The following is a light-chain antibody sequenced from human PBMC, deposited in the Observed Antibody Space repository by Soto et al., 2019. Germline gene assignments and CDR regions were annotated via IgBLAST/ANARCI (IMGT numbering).Light chain of an antibody. CDR3: QQYYSYPLT. Sequence: AIRMTQSPSSFSASTGDRVTITCRASQAISSYLAWYQQKPGKAPKLLIYAASTLQSGVPSRFSGSGSGTDFTVTISSLQSEDFATYYCQQYYSYPLTFGGGTKVEIK. CDR1: QAISSY. J-gene: IGKJ4*01. CDR2: AAS. V-gene: IGKV1-8*01.